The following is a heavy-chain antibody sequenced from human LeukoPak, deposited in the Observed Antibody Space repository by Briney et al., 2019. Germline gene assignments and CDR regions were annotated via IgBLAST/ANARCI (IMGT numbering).Heavy chain of an antibody. CDR1: GFTFSSYG. CDR2: IRSKIYGGTP. CDR3: TRDQTPYY. J-gene: IGHJ4*02. Sequence: GGSLRLSCAASGFTFSSYGMTWVRQAPGKGLEWVGFIRSKIYGGTPEYAASVKGRFTISRDDSKGIAYLQMDSLKTEDTAVYYCTRDQTPYYWGQGTLVTVSS. V-gene: IGHV3-49*04.